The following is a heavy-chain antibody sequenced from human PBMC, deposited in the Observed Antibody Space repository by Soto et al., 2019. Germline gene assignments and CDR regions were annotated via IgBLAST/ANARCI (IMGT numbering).Heavy chain of an antibody. CDR1: GFTFSSYS. Sequence: EVQLVESGGGLVKPGGSLRLSCAASGFTFSSYSFNWVRQAPGKGLEWVSIITPTSTFISYADSVRGRFTISRDNAKNSLYVQMDSLGAGDTAVYYCARARGNDWYEDYWGQGTLVTVSS. CDR2: ITPTSTFI. CDR3: ARARGNDWYEDY. J-gene: IGHJ4*02. D-gene: IGHD1-1*01. V-gene: IGHV3-21*06.